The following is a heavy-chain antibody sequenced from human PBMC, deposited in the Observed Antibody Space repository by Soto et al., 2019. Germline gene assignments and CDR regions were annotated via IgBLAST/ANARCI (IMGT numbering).Heavy chain of an antibody. CDR3: AKDQVLRFLEWLPDFDY. Sequence: QVQLVESGGGVVQPGRSLRLSCAASGFTFSSYGMRWVRQAPGKGLEWVAVISYDGSNKYYADSVKGRFTISRDNSKNTLYLQMNSLRAEDTAVYYCAKDQVLRFLEWLPDFDYWGQGTLVTVSS. V-gene: IGHV3-30*18. CDR1: GFTFSSYG. D-gene: IGHD3-3*01. CDR2: ISYDGSNK. J-gene: IGHJ4*02.